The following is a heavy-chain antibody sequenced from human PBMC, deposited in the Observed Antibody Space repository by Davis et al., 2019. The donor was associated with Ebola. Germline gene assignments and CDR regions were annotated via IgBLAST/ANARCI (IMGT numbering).Heavy chain of an antibody. CDR2: IKQDGSEK. J-gene: IGHJ4*02. CDR1: GFTFTRYW. D-gene: IGHD6-13*01. CDR3: ARVSSSWYYY. Sequence: PGGSLRLSCAASGFTFTRYWMSWVRQAPGKGLEWVANIKQDGSEKYYVDSVKGRFTISRDNAKNSLYLQMNSLRAEDTAVYYCARVSSSWYYYWGQGTLVTVSS. V-gene: IGHV3-7*01.